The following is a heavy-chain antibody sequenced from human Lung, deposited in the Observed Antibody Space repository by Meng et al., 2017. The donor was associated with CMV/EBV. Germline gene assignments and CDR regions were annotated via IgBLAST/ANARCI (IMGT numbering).Heavy chain of an antibody. V-gene: IGHV3-21*01. CDR1: GFTVGSYS. CDR2: ISTGSSYM. D-gene: IGHD3-10*01. Sequence: GGSLRLXCAASGFTVGSYSINWVRQAPGKGLEWVSSISTGSSYMFYADSVKGRFTISSDNAKNAVYLQMNSLRVEDTAVYYCARVSGNSRYFDYWGQGTLVTVSS. J-gene: IGHJ4*02. CDR3: ARVSGNSRYFDY.